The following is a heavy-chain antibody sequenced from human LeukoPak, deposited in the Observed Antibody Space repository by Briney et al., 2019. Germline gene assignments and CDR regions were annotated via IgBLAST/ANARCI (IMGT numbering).Heavy chain of an antibody. CDR3: ARGAYCSGGSCYSVSSPFDY. J-gene: IGHJ4*02. D-gene: IGHD2-15*01. CDR2: ISYDGSNK. V-gene: IGHV3-30*04. Sequence: QPGGSLRLSCAASGFTFSSYAMSWVRQAPGKGLEWVAVISYDGSNKYYADSVKGRFTISRDNSKNTLYLQMNSLRAEDTAVYYCARGAYCSGGSCYSVSSPFDYWGQGTLVTVSS. CDR1: GFTFSSYA.